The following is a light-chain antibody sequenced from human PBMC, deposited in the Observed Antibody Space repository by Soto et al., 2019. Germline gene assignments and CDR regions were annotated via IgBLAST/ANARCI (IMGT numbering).Light chain of an antibody. Sequence: DIQTTQSPSTLASSVGDGVTITFRASQTINTSLPWYQQRSGKAPKLLSFDASSLESGVPSRFSGSGSGTECTLTISSLEPDDFATYYCQHYNCYSEACGQGTKV. V-gene: IGKV1-5*01. CDR2: DAS. CDR3: QHYNCYSEA. J-gene: IGKJ1*01. CDR1: QTINTS.